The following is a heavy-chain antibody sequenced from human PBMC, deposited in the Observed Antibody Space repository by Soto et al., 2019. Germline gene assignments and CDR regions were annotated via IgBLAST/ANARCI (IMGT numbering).Heavy chain of an antibody. CDR3: AKVSGAAARLPYYFDY. J-gene: IGHJ4*02. D-gene: IGHD6-6*01. V-gene: IGHV3-23*01. CDR2: ISGSGGST. Sequence: EVQLLESGGGLVQPGGSLRLSCAASGFTFSSYAMSWVRQAPGKGLEWVSAISGSGGSTYYADSVKGRFTISRDNSKNTLYLQMNSLRAEDTAVYYCAKVSGAAARLPYYFDYWGQGTLVTVSS. CDR1: GFTFSSYA.